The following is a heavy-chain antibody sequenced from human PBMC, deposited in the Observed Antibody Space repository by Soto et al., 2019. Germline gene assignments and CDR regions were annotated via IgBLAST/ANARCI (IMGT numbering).Heavy chain of an antibody. D-gene: IGHD2-15*01. CDR1: GGSISSSSYS. CDR2: IHYSGST. Sequence: QLQLQESGPGLVKTSATRSLTCTVSGGSISSSSYSWGWIRQPPGKGLGWIGTIHYSGSTYYNPSLKSRVTISVDTSKNQFSLKLSSVTAADTAVYYCARRGYCSGGSCFSNVFDIWGQGTMVTVSS. V-gene: IGHV4-39*01. J-gene: IGHJ3*02. CDR3: ARRGYCSGGSCFSNVFDI.